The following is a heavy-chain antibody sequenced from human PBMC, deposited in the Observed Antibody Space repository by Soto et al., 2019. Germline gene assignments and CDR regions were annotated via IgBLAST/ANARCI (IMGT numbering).Heavy chain of an antibody. D-gene: IGHD3-9*01. CDR2: IYYSGST. CDR1: GGSISSYY. J-gene: IGHJ4*02. V-gene: IGHV4-59*01. CDR3: ARDLDSRSTPY. Sequence: SETLSLTCTVSGGSISSYYWSWIRQPPGKGLEWIGYIYYSGSTNYNPSLKSRVTISVDTSKNQFSLKLSSVTAADTAVYYCARDLDSRSTPYRGQGTLVTVSS.